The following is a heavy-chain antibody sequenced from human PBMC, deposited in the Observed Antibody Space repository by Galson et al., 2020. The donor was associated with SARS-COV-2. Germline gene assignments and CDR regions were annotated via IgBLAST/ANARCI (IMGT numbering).Heavy chain of an antibody. CDR3: ARHCLTGDDAFDI. D-gene: IGHD1-20*01. Sequence: HGESLKISCKGSGYSFTNLWISWVRQMPGKGLEWMGRIDPSDSYADYSPSLQGHVTISCDKSINTVYLHWSSLEASDTAMYYCARHCLTGDDAFDIWGQGTVVTVSS. V-gene: IGHV5-10-1*01. CDR2: IDPSDSYA. CDR1: GYSFTNLW. J-gene: IGHJ3*02.